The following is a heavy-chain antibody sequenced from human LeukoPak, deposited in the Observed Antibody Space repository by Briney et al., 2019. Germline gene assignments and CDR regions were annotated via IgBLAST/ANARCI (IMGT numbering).Heavy chain of an antibody. Sequence: ASVEVSCKASAYTFTDHYVHWVRQAPGQGLEWMGWFHPSSGGAGYAPGFQGRVIMTSDTPISTAYMHLTRLRSDDTALYYCAIKRIRGNPFDYWGQGTLVTVSS. D-gene: IGHD2/OR15-2a*01. CDR3: AIKRIRGNPFDY. V-gene: IGHV1-2*02. J-gene: IGHJ4*02. CDR2: FHPSSGGA. CDR1: AYTFTDHY.